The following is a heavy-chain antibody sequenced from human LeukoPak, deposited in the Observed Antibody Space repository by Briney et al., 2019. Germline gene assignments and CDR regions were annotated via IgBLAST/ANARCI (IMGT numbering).Heavy chain of an antibody. CDR3: ARAHSGYGEGGTDY. CDR1: GFTFSSYW. D-gene: IGHD5-12*01. V-gene: IGHV3-7*03. CDR2: IKQDGSEK. Sequence: GGSLRLSCAASGFTFSSYWMSWVRQAPGKGLEWVANIKQDGSEKYYVDSVKGRFTISRDNAKNSLYLQMNSPRAEDTAVYYCARAHSGYGEGGTDYWGQGTLVTVSS. J-gene: IGHJ4*02.